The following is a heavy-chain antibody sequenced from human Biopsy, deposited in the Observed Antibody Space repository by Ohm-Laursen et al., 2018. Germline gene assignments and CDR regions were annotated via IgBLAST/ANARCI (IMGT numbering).Heavy chain of an antibody. J-gene: IGHJ4*02. D-gene: IGHD3-3*01. V-gene: IGHV4-34*01. CDR2: INHSGST. CDR1: GATFSDYY. Sequence: SQTLSLTCTVYGATFSDYYWSWIRQTPGKGLEWIGEINHSGSTKYNPSFESRVTISVDTSKNQFSLNLFSVTAADAARYFCARGEYYAYWSGARKLNYFDYWGQGTLVIVSS. CDR3: ARGEYYAYWSGARKLNYFDY.